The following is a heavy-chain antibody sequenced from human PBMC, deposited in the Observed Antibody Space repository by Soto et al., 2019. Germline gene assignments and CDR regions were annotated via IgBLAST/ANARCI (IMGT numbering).Heavy chain of an antibody. CDR1: GYKFTSYW. D-gene: IGHD3-22*01. CDR3: AGKDKSGYFNWFDP. CDR2: IFPSDSDT. J-gene: IGHJ5*02. V-gene: IGHV5-51*01. Sequence: PGESLKISCRTSGYKFTSYWIAWVRQMPGKGLEWMGIIFPSDSDTRYSPSFQGQVTISADRSTCTVFLQWASLKASDTAVYFCAGKDKSGYFNWFDPWGQGTLVTVSS.